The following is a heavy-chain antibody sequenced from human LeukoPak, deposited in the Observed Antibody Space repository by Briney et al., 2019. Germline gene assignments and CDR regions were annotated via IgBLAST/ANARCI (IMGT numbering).Heavy chain of an antibody. CDR1: GFTFSSYW. CDR2: ISGSGGGT. V-gene: IGHV3-23*01. J-gene: IGHJ3*02. Sequence: PGGSLRLSCAASGFTFSSYWMHWVRQAPGKGLMWVSAISGSGGGTYYADSVKGRFTISRDNSKNTLSLQMNSLRAEDTAVFYCARSIYGSGSYYAFDIWGQGTMVTVSS. CDR3: ARSIYGSGSYYAFDI. D-gene: IGHD3-10*01.